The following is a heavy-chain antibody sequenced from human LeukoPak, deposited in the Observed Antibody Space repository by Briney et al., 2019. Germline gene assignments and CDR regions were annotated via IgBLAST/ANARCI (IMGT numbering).Heavy chain of an antibody. CDR3: TRPSGSYYSAGDY. J-gene: IGHJ4*02. Sequence: GESLKISCKASGYNFPNYWIGWVRQLPGKGLEWMGIIYPGDSDTRYSPSFQGQVTISADKSINTAYLQWSSLKASGTAMYFCTRPSGSYYSAGDYWGQGTLVTVSP. CDR1: GYNFPNYW. V-gene: IGHV5-51*01. CDR2: IYPGDSDT. D-gene: IGHD1-26*01.